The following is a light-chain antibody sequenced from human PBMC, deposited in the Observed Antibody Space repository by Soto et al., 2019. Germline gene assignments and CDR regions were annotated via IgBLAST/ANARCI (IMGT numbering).Light chain of an antibody. V-gene: IGKV2-30*01. CDR2: DVS. Sequence: DVVLTQSPLSLPVTLGQPASISCRSSQSLVSSDDDPYLNWFQQRPGQSPRRLIYDVSKRDPGVPDGFSGSGSGTECTRKISRGEAEDGGVYYCMQGTHWPPFTCGPGTRVDFK. CDR1: QSLVSSDDDPY. J-gene: IGKJ3*01. CDR3: MQGTHWPPFT.